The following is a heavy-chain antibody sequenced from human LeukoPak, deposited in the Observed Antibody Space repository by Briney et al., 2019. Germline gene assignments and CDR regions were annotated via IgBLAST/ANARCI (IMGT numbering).Heavy chain of an antibody. CDR1: GGTFSSYA. D-gene: IGHD6-19*01. Sequence: ASVKVSCKASGGTFSSYAINWVRQATGQGLEWMGWMNPNSGNTGYAQKFQGRVTITRNTSISTAYMELSSLRSEDTAVYYCARGSGWSLTFDYWGQGTLVTVSS. J-gene: IGHJ4*02. V-gene: IGHV1-8*03. CDR3: ARGSGWSLTFDY. CDR2: MNPNSGNT.